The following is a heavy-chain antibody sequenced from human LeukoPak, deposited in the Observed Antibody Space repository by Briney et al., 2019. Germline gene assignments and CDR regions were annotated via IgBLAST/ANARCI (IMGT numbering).Heavy chain of an antibody. CDR3: ARGFRVGATHYFDY. Sequence: SETLSLTCTVSGGSISSYYWSWIRQPPGKGLEWIGYIYYSGSTNYNPSLKSQVTISVDTSKNQFSLKLSSVTAADTAVYYCARGFRVGATHYFDYWGQGTLVTVSS. CDR1: GGSISSYY. CDR2: IYYSGST. V-gene: IGHV4-59*01. J-gene: IGHJ4*02. D-gene: IGHD1-26*01.